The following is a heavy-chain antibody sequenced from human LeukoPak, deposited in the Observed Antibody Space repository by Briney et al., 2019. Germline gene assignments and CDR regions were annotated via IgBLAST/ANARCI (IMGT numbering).Heavy chain of an antibody. D-gene: IGHD5-12*01. CDR3: ARVTYSGYDQGGAFDI. Sequence: GGSLRLSCAASGFTFSSYWMSWVRQAPGKGLEWVANIKQDGSEKYYVDSVKGRFTISRDNAKNSLYLQMNSLRAEDTAVYYCARVTYSGYDQGGAFDIWGQGTMVTVSS. V-gene: IGHV3-7*01. CDR2: IKQDGSEK. CDR1: GFTFSSYW. J-gene: IGHJ3*02.